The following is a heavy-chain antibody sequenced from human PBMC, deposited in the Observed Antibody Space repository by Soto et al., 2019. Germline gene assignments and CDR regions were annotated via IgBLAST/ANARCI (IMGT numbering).Heavy chain of an antibody. CDR1: GFTFSSYG. V-gene: IGHV3-30*18. Sequence: QVQLVESGGGVVQPGRSLRLSCAASGFTFSSYGMHWVRQAPGKGLEWVAVISYDGSNKYYADSVKGRFTISRDNSKNTLYQHMNSLRAEDTAVDYCAKDGGNRGDFDYWGQGTLLTVSS. J-gene: IGHJ4*02. CDR2: ISYDGSNK. CDR3: AKDGGNRGDFDY. D-gene: IGHD2-15*01.